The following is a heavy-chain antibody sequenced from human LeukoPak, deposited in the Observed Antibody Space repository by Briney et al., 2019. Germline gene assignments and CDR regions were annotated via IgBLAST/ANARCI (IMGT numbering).Heavy chain of an antibody. Sequence: GSLRLSCAASEFTFRSDWMSWVRQAPGKGLEWVANIKQDGSEKYYVDSVKGRFTISRDNDKNSLFLQMTSLRAEDTAVYYCARVGARYSPLGYWGQGTLVTVSS. CDR2: IKQDGSEK. CDR1: EFTFRSDW. CDR3: ARVGARYSPLGY. J-gene: IGHJ4*02. V-gene: IGHV3-7*01. D-gene: IGHD3-16*02.